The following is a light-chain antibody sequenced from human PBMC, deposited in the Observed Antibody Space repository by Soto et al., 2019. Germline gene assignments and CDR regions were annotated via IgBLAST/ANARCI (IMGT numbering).Light chain of an antibody. CDR2: NNS. CDR1: SSNIGSNT. Sequence: QSVLTQPPSASGTPGQMVTISCSGSSSNIGSNTVNWYQQLPGMAPKLLIYNNSQRPSGVPDRFSGSKSGTSASLAISGPQSEDRADYYCAAWDDSLRGLEFGGGTKLTVL. V-gene: IGLV1-44*01. J-gene: IGLJ2*01. CDR3: AAWDDSLRGLE.